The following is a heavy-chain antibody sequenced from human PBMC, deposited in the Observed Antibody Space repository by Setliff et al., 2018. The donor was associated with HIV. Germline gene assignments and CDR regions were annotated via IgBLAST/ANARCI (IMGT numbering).Heavy chain of an antibody. J-gene: IGHJ4*02. CDR2: INPSGGST. V-gene: IGHV1-46*01. D-gene: IGHD2-15*01. Sequence: ASVKVSCKTSEYTFTNYYMHWVRQAPGHGLEWMGTINPSGGSTTYAQKFQGRVTMTSDTSASTVYMELSRLRSEDTAVYFCARGSRITVVAILTYSRFDYWGQGTLVTVSS. CDR1: EYTFTNYY. CDR3: ARGSRITVVAILTYSRFDY.